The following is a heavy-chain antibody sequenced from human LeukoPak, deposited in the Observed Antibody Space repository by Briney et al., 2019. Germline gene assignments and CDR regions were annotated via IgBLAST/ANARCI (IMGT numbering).Heavy chain of an antibody. D-gene: IGHD1-20*01. CDR2: IIPIFGTA. J-gene: IGHJ4*02. CDR1: GGTFSSYA. CDR3: ARAYNWNDKFDY. Sequence: ASVKVSCKASGGTFSSYAISWVRQAPGQGLEWMGGIIPIFGTANYAQKFQGRVTMTRDTSTSTVYMDLSSLRSEDTAVYYCARAYNWNDKFDYWGQGTLVTVSS. V-gene: IGHV1-69*05.